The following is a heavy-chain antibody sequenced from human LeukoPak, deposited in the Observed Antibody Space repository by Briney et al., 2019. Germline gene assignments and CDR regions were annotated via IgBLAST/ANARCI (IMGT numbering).Heavy chain of an antibody. J-gene: IGHJ5*02. CDR1: GGTFSSYA. CDR2: IIPILGIA. V-gene: IGHV1-69*04. D-gene: IGHD6-13*01. CDR3: ARGDIAAAGSFDP. Sequence: ASVKVSCKASGGTFSSYATSWVRQAPGQGLEWMGRIIPILGIANYAQKFQGRVTITADKSTSTAYMELSSLRSEDTAVYYCARGDIAAAGSFDPWGQGTLVTVSS.